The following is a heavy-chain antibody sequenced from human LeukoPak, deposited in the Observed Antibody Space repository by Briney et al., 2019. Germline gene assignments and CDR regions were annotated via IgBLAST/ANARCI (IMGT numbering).Heavy chain of an antibody. D-gene: IGHD5-24*01. CDR3: ARCGEMATISSCYFDY. J-gene: IGHJ4*02. Sequence: ASVKVSCKTSGYIFTDYHINWLRQAPGQGLEWMGIIYPGDSDTRYSPSFQGQVTISADKSISTAYLQWSSLRASDTAMYYCARCGEMATISSCYFDYWGQGTVVTVSS. CDR2: IYPGDSDT. V-gene: IGHV5-51*01. CDR1: GYIFTDYH.